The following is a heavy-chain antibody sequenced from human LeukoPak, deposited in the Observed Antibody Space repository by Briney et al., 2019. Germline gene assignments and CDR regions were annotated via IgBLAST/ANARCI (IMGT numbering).Heavy chain of an antibody. J-gene: IGHJ6*02. CDR3: ARHASSSWSLVYCGMDV. Sequence: GESLKISCKGSGYSFTSYWIGWVRQMPGKGLEWMGIIYPGDSDTRYSPSFQGQVTISADKSISTAYLQWSSLKASDTAMYYCARHASSSWSLVYCGMDVWGQGTTVTVSS. CDR1: GYSFTSYW. CDR2: IYPGDSDT. V-gene: IGHV5-51*01. D-gene: IGHD6-13*01.